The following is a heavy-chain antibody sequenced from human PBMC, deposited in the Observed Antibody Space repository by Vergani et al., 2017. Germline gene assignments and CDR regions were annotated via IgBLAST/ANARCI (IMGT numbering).Heavy chain of an antibody. V-gene: IGHV4-38-2*02. CDR3: ASYCVCSCSGYYSFDY. CDR2: IHHSGST. D-gene: IGHD3-3*01. Sequence: QVQLQESGPGLVKPSETLSLTCTVSGYSISSGYYWGWIRQPPGKGREWIGSIHHSGSTYYNPSLKSRVTISVDTSKNQFSLRLSSVTAADTAVYYCASYCVCSCSGYYSFDYWGQGTLVTVSS. CDR1: GYSISSGYY. J-gene: IGHJ4*02.